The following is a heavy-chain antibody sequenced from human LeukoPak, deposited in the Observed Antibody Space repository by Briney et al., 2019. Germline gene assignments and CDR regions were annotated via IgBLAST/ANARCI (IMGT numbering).Heavy chain of an antibody. D-gene: IGHD2-2*01. Sequence: GGSLRLSCAASGFTFSSYWMSWVCQAPGKGLEWVANIKQDGSEKYYVDSVKGRFTISRDNAKNSLYLQMNSLRAEDTAVYYCARLGRYCSSTSCYLDYWGQGTLVTVSS. V-gene: IGHV3-7*01. CDR3: ARLGRYCSSTSCYLDY. CDR2: IKQDGSEK. CDR1: GFTFSSYW. J-gene: IGHJ4*02.